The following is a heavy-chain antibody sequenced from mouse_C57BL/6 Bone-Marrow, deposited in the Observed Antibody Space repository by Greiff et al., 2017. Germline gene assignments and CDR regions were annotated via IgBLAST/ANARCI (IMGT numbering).Heavy chain of an antibody. Sequence: QVQLQQPGAELVRPGTSVKLSCKASGYTFTSYWMHWVKQRPGQGLEWIGVIDASDSYTNYNQKFKGKATLTIDTSYSTAYMQLSRLTSEDSAVYYCAKRSNCVGCYFDVWGTGTTVTVSS. D-gene: IGHD2-5*01. CDR1: GYTFTSYW. J-gene: IGHJ1*03. CDR3: AKRSNCVGCYFDV. V-gene: IGHV1-59*01. CDR2: IDASDSYT.